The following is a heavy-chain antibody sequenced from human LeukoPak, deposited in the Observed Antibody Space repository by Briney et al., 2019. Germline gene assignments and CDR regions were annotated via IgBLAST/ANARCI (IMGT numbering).Heavy chain of an antibody. J-gene: IGHJ4*02. CDR3: AKAPVVNPSPTMNY. CDR2: ISGSGGST. CDR1: GFSFSSYA. D-gene: IGHD3-22*01. Sequence: QPGGSLRLSCAASGFSFSSYAMSWVRQAPGKGLEWVSAISGSGGSTYYADSVKGRFTISRDNSKNTLYLQMNSLRAEDTAVYYCAKAPVVNPSPTMNYWGQGTLVTVSS. V-gene: IGHV3-23*01.